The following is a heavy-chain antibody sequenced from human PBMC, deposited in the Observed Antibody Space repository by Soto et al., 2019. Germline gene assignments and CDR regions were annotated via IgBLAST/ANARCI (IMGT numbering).Heavy chain of an antibody. D-gene: IGHD6-19*01. V-gene: IGHV3-30-3*01. CDR1: GFTFSSYA. CDR3: ARPSFGPWLVGRTFDY. J-gene: IGHJ4*02. CDR2: ISYDGSNK. Sequence: QVQLVESGGGVVQPGRSLRLSCAASGFTFSSYAMHWVRQAPGKGLEWVAVISYDGSNKYYADSVKGRFTISRDNSKNTLDLQMNSLRAEDTAGYYFARPSFGPWLVGRTFDYWGPGTLGTGSS.